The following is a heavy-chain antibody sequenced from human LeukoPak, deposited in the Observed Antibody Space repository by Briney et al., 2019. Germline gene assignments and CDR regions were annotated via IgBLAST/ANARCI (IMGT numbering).Heavy chain of an antibody. CDR3: ARGWKSGWRKTGYYYMDV. CDR2: MNPNSGNT. CDR1: GYTFTSYD. V-gene: IGHV1-8*01. D-gene: IGHD6-19*01. J-gene: IGHJ6*03. Sequence: ASVKVSCKASGYTFTSYDINWVRQATGQGLEWMGWMNPNSGNTGYAQKFQGRVTMTRNTSISTAYMELSSLRSEDTAVYYCARGWKSGWRKTGYYYMDVWGKGTTVTISS.